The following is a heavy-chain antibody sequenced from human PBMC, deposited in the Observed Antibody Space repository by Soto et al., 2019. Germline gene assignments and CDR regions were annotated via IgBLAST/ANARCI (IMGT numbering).Heavy chain of an antibody. CDR1: GYSFTSYW. J-gene: IGHJ4*02. CDR2: IYPGDSDT. Sequence: GESLKISCKGSGYSFTSYWIGWVCQMPGKGLEWMGIIYPGDSDTRYSPSFQGQVAFSADKSISTAYLQWSGLKASDTAIYYCARRLSTGWFFDFWGQGTLVTVSS. D-gene: IGHD6-19*01. V-gene: IGHV5-51*01. CDR3: ARRLSTGWFFDF.